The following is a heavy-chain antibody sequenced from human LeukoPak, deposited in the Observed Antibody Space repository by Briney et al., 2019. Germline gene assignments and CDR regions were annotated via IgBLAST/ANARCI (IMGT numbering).Heavy chain of an antibody. CDR3: ARHGVQGVGPVDY. V-gene: IGHV4-39*01. CDR2: IYYTGNT. Sequence: SETLSLTCTISGASISSSYYYRGWIRQPPGKGLKWIGSIYYTGNTYYNPSLKSRVTLSVDTSKNQFSLKLSSVTAADTAVYYCARHGVQGVGPVDYWGQGTLVTVSS. CDR1: GASISSSYYY. D-gene: IGHD3-10*01. J-gene: IGHJ4*02.